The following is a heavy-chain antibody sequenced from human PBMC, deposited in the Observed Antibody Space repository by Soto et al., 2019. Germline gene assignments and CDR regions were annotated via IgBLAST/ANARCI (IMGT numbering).Heavy chain of an antibody. Sequence: SETLSLTCTVSGDSITSYNWNWLHQPPGKALEWIGYVYSSGSTNYNPSLKSRVTISVDTSRNQFSLKVNSVTAADTAMYYCARRAVVAVTGSLDNWLDPWGQGILVTVS. D-gene: IGHD2-21*01. V-gene: IGHV4-59*01. CDR2: VYSSGST. J-gene: IGHJ5*02. CDR3: ARRAVVAVTGSLDNWLDP. CDR1: GDSITSYN.